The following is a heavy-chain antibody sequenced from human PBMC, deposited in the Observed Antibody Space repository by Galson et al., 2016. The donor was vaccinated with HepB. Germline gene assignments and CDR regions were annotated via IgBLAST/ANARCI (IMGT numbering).Heavy chain of an antibody. D-gene: IGHD3-22*01. V-gene: IGHV3-21*01. J-gene: IGHJ3*02. CDR2: ISRGGTYK. Sequence: SLRLSCAASGFTPSSYRNNWVRQAPGKGLEWVSSISRGGTYKYYAVSVEGRFTISRDNAKNSLYLQMNSLRAEDTAVYFCARDKSSGYSDAFDMWGQGTMVTVSS. CDR1: GFTPSSYR. CDR3: ARDKSSGYSDAFDM.